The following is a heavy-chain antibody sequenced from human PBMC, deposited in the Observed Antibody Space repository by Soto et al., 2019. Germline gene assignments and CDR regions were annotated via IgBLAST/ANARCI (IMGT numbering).Heavy chain of an antibody. Sequence: SETLSLTCTVSGGSISSYYWSWIRQPPGKGLEWIGYIYYSGSTNYNPSLKSRVTISVDTSKNQFSLKLSSVTAADTAVYYCARDISPDYSTLGWFDPWGQGTLVTVSS. CDR3: ARDISPDYSTLGWFDP. V-gene: IGHV4-59*01. J-gene: IGHJ5*02. CDR2: IYYSGST. D-gene: IGHD4-4*01. CDR1: GGSISSYY.